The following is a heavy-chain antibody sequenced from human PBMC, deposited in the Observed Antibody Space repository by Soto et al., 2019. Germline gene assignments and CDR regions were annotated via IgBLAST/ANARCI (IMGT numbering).Heavy chain of an antibody. CDR1: GFTFSNYA. J-gene: IGHJ5*02. Sequence: GGSLRLSCIASGFTFSNYALNWVRQAPGKGLEWVSGISGSGGGTYYADSVKGRFTISRVNSKNTLHLQVSSLRAEDTAVYYCAKDICSGGSCYSFDPWGQGTLVTVS. D-gene: IGHD2-15*01. CDR2: ISGSGGGT. CDR3: AKDICSGGSCYSFDP. V-gene: IGHV3-23*01.